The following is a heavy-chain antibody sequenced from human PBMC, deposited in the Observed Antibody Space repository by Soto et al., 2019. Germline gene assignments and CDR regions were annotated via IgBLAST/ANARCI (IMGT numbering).Heavy chain of an antibody. CDR1: GFTFSSYS. V-gene: IGHV3-48*01. CDR2: ISSSSSTI. D-gene: IGHD6-19*01. J-gene: IGHJ4*02. Sequence: EVQLVECGGGLVQPGGSLRLSCAASGFTFSSYSMNWVRQAPGKGLEWVSYISSSSSTIYYADSVKGRFTISRDNAKNSLYLQMNSLRAEDTAVYYCARGEQWLVPSAFDYWGQGTLVTVSS. CDR3: ARGEQWLVPSAFDY.